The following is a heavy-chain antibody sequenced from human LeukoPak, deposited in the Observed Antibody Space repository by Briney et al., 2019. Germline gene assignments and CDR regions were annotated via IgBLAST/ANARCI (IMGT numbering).Heavy chain of an antibody. V-gene: IGHV4-34*01. J-gene: IGHJ1*01. CDR1: GGSFSGYY. Sequence: PSETLSLTCAVYGGSFSGYYWSWIRQPPGKGLEWIGEINHSGSTNYNPSLKSRVTISVDTSKNQFSLKLSSVPAADTAVYYCARADCSSTSCYTPAEYFQHWGQGTLVTVSS. CDR3: ARADCSSTSCYTPAEYFQH. D-gene: IGHD2-2*02. CDR2: INHSGST.